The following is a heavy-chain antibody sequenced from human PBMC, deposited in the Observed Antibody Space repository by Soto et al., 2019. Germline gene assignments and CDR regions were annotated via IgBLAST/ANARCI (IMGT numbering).Heavy chain of an antibody. CDR3: ARGGGTILAPLP. V-gene: IGHV1-2*02. J-gene: IGHJ5*02. D-gene: IGHD3-3*01. CDR2: INPNSGAT. CDR1: GYTFTGYF. Sequence: QVQLVQSGAEVTKPGASVKVSCKDSGYTFTGYFMHWVRQAPGQGLEWMGWINPNSGATKYAQKFQGRATLSRDTSIRTAYMELTVLRSDDTAVYYCARGGGTILAPLPWGQGTQVTVAS.